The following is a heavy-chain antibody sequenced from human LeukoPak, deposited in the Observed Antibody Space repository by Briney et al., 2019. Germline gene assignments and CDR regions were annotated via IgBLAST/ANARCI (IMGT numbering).Heavy chain of an antibody. Sequence: ASVKVSCKASGYTFTSYAMHWVRQAPGQRLEWMGWINAGNGNTKYSQKFQGRVTITRDTSASTAYMELSSLRSEDTAVYYCARANYLYYYDSSGYPGYWGQGTLVTVSS. CDR2: INAGNGNT. CDR1: GYTFTSYA. CDR3: ARANYLYYYDSSGYPGY. V-gene: IGHV1-3*01. J-gene: IGHJ4*02. D-gene: IGHD3-22*01.